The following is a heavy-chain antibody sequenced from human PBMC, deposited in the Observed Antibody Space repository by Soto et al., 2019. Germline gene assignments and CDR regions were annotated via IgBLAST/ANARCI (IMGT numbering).Heavy chain of an antibody. J-gene: IGHJ5*02. CDR2: MNPGSGDT. D-gene: IGHD5-18*01. CDR3: ARMESFGSLNWFDP. CDR1: GYTFTNND. V-gene: IGHV1-8*02. Sequence: GASVKVSCKASGYTFTNNDVSWVRQATGQGLEWMGWMNPGSGDTGYAQKFQGRVTMTRDISIATAYMEPNSLTPEDTAIYYCARMESFGSLNWFDPWGQGTLVTVSS.